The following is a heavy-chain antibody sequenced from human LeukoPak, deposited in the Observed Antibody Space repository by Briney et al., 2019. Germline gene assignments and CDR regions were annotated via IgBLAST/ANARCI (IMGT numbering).Heavy chain of an antibody. J-gene: IGHJ4*02. Sequence: ASVKVSCQVSGYTLTELSMHWVRQAPGKARDWMGGFDSEDGETIYAQKFQGRVTMTEDTSTDTAYMELSSLRSEDTAVYYCATDGGIAAAGTNYWGQGTLVTVSS. CDR3: ATDGGIAAAGTNY. CDR1: GYTLTELS. CDR2: FDSEDGET. V-gene: IGHV1-24*01. D-gene: IGHD6-13*01.